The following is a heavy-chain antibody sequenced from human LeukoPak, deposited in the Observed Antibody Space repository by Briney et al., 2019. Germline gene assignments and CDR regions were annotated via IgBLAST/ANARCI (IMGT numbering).Heavy chain of an antibody. V-gene: IGHV3-49*04. CDR3: TRESGRSIAARTDY. CDR1: GFTFGDYA. D-gene: IGHD6-6*01. Sequence: GGSLRLSCTASGFTFGDYAMSWVRQAPGKGLEWVGFIRSKAYGGTTEYAASVKGRFTISRDDSKSIAYLQMNSLKTEDTAVYYCTRESGRSIAARTDYWGLGTLVTVSS. J-gene: IGHJ4*02. CDR2: IRSKAYGGTT.